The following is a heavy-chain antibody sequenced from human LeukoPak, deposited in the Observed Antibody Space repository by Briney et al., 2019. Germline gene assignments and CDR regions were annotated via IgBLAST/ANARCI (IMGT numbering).Heavy chain of an antibody. Sequence: GESLKISCKGSGYSFTSYWIGWVRQMPGKGLEWMGIIYPGDSYTRYSPSFQGQVTISADKSISTAYLQWSSLKASDTAMFYCAGTTELYGDYDYYMDVWGKGTTVTVSS. J-gene: IGHJ6*03. CDR2: IYPGDSYT. CDR1: GYSFTSYW. CDR3: AGTTELYGDYDYYMDV. D-gene: IGHD4-17*01. V-gene: IGHV5-51*01.